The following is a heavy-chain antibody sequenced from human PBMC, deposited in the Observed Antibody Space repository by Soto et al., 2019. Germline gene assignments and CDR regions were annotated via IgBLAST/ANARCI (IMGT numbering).Heavy chain of an antibody. D-gene: IGHD2-2*01. CDR3: ARSFHCSSTSCYWYYYYGMDV. CDR2: IDPSDSYT. Sequence: PGESLKISCKGSGYSFTSYWISWVRQMPGKGLEWMGRIDPSDSYTNYSPSFQGHVTISADKSISTAYLQWSSLKASDTAMYYCARSFHCSSTSCYWYYYYGMDVWGQGTTVTVSS. V-gene: IGHV5-10-1*01. CDR1: GYSFTSYW. J-gene: IGHJ6*02.